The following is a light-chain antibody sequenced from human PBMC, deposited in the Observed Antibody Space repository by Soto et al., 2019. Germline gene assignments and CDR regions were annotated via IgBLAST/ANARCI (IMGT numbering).Light chain of an antibody. CDR1: QSVSDSY. CDR2: GAS. J-gene: IGKJ4*01. CDR3: QQYGSSPPLT. Sequence: IVLTQSPGTLSLSPGERATLSCRASQSVSDSYLAWYQQKPGQAPRLLIYGASSRATGIPDRFSGSGSGTDFTLTISRLEPEDFAVYYCQQYGSSPPLTFGGGTKVDIK. V-gene: IGKV3-20*01.